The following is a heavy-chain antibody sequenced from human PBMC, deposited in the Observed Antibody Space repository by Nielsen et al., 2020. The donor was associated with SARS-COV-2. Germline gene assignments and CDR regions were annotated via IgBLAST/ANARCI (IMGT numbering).Heavy chain of an antibody. V-gene: IGHV1-46*01. CDR3: TTYYIDN. CDR1: GYTFTSYY. J-gene: IGHJ4*02. Sequence: ASVKVSCKASGYTFTSYYMHWVRQAPGQGLEWMGVINPSGGSTNYAQKFQGRVTMTRDTSTSTVYMELSSLRSEDTAVYYCTTYYIDNWGQGTLVTVSS. CDR2: INPSGGST.